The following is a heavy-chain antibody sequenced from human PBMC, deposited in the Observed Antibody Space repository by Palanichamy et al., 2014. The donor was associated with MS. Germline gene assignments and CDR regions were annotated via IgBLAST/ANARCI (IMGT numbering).Heavy chain of an antibody. CDR3: ARGFCNSSSCYPNWFDS. CDR1: GFSFSSYW. D-gene: IGHD2-2*01. J-gene: IGHJ5*01. V-gene: IGHV3-7*03. CDR2: ITVDGSQK. Sequence: EVPLVESGGGLVQPGGSLRLSCAASGFSFSSYWMGWVRQGLGRGLEWVASITVDGSQKYYVDSVKGRFTISRDNAKNSLYLQVSSLRAEDTAVYYCARGFCNSSSCYPNWFDSWGQGTLVTVSS.